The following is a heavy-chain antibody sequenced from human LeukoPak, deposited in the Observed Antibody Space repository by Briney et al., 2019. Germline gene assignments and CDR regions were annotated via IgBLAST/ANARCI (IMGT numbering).Heavy chain of an antibody. J-gene: IGHJ4*02. D-gene: IGHD6-13*01. CDR3: ARRAAAFN. CDR2: IRYDGSNK. CDR1: GFTFSSYA. V-gene: IGHV3-30*02. Sequence: GGSLRLSCAASGFTFSSYAMSWVRQAPGKGLEWVAFIRYDGSNKYYADSVKGRFTISRDNSKNTLYLQMNSLRAEDTAVYYCARRAAAFNWGQGTLVTVSS.